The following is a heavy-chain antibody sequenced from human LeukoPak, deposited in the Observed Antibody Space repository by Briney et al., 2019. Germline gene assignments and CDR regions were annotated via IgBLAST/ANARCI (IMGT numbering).Heavy chain of an antibody. CDR3: ARRIVVAGLFDY. CDR2: IYYSGST. J-gene: IGHJ4*02. V-gene: IGHV4-31*03. D-gene: IGHD6-19*01. CDR1: GGSISSGNYY. Sequence: SQTLSLTCTVSGGSISSGNYYWSWIRQHPGKGLEWIGYIYYSGSTYYNPSLKSRVTISRDTSKNQFSLKLSSVTAADTAVYYCARRIVVAGLFDYWAQGTLVTVSS.